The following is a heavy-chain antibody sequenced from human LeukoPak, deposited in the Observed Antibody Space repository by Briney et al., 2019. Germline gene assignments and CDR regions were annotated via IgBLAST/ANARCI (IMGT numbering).Heavy chain of an antibody. CDR1: GFTFSSYG. Sequence: GGSLRLSCAASGFTFSSYGMHWVRQAPGKGLEWVAFIRYDGSNKSYADSVKGRFTISRDNSKNTLYLQMNSLRVEDTAVYYCAKGGRITMLRGVQRDHYFDYWGQGTLVTVSS. D-gene: IGHD3-10*01. J-gene: IGHJ4*02. V-gene: IGHV3-30*02. CDR3: AKGGRITMLRGVQRDHYFDY. CDR2: IRYDGSNK.